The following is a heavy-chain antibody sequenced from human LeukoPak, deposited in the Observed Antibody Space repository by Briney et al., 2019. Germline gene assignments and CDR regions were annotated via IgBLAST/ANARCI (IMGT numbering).Heavy chain of an antibody. CDR1: GFSFSACA. J-gene: IGHJ4*02. Sequence: GGPRRLSCAAAGFSFSACAMYWVRQAPGQGPEGVALIRYDGINKYYGDSVKGRFTISRDNSKNMLYLQMNSLRAEDTAVYYCVKAGSGWYGNYWGQGARVTVSS. D-gene: IGHD6-13*01. CDR3: VKAGSGWYGNY. CDR2: IRYDGINK. V-gene: IGHV3-30*02.